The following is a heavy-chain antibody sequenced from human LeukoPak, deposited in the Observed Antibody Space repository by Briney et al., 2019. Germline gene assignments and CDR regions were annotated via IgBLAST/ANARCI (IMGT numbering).Heavy chain of an antibody. CDR2: ISSSGNTI. Sequence: GGSLRLSCAASGFTFSSYEMNWVRQAPGKGLEWVSYISSSGNTISYADSVKGRFTISRDSAKNSLYLQVISLRAEDTAVYYCARGPSIAARYDAFDIWGQGTMVTVSS. J-gene: IGHJ3*02. CDR3: ARGPSIAARYDAFDI. D-gene: IGHD6-6*01. V-gene: IGHV3-48*03. CDR1: GFTFSSYE.